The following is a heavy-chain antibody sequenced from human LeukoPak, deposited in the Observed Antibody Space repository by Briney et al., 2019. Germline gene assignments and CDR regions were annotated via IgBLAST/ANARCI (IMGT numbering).Heavy chain of an antibody. V-gene: IGHV3-15*01. CDR2: IKAKIDGGTT. J-gene: IGHJ4*02. CDR3: TASMSRGVTAARN. D-gene: IGHD2-21*02. CDR1: GITFSNVV. Sequence: PGGSLRLSCAASGITFSNVVMSWVRQAPGKGLEWIDRIKAKIDGGTTAYAAPVNGRFTISRDDSQNMLFLHMNSLETEDAALYYCTASMSRGVTAARNWGQGTLVTVSS.